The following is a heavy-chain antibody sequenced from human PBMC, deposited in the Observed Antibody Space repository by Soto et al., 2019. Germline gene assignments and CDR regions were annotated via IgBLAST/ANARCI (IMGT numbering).Heavy chain of an antibody. J-gene: IGHJ6*02. Sequence: QVQLVQSGAEGKKPGSSVKVSCKASGGTFSSYAISWVRQAPGQGLEWLGGFILIFGTANYAQKFQGRVPITADESTSTAYMELSSLRSDDTAVYYCARDQGAGCSSTSCYGYYYGMDVWGQGTTVTVSS. CDR1: GGTFSSYA. CDR2: FILIFGTA. CDR3: ARDQGAGCSSTSCYGYYYGMDV. V-gene: IGHV1-69*01. D-gene: IGHD2-2*01.